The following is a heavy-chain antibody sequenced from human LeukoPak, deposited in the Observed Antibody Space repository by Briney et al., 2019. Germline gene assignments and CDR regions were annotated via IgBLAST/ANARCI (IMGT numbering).Heavy chain of an antibody. J-gene: IGHJ4*02. V-gene: IGHV3-64*02. D-gene: IGHD2-15*01. Sequence: PGGSLRLSCAASGFTFSSYAIHWVRQARGKGLEYVSAITSNGGSTYYADCVKGRFTISRDNSKNTVYLQMGSLRTEDMAVYYCARGWWYLDYWGQGTLVTVSS. CDR2: ITSNGGST. CDR3: ARGWWYLDY. CDR1: GFTFSSYA.